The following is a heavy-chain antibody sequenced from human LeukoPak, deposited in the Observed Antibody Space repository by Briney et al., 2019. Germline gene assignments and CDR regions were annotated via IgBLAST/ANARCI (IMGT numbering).Heavy chain of an antibody. CDR3: ARHPYYYERGNAFDI. J-gene: IGHJ3*02. V-gene: IGHV4-59*08. CDR2: IYYSGST. Sequence: PSETLSLTCTVSGGSISSYYWSWIRQPPGKGLEWIGYIYYSGSTNYNPSLKSRVTISVDTSKNQFSLKLSSVTAADTAVYYCARHPYYYERGNAFDIWGQGTMVTVSS. D-gene: IGHD3-22*01. CDR1: GGSISSYY.